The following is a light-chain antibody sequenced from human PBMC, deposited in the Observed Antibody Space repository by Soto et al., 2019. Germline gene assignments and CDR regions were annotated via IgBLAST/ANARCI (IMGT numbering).Light chain of an antibody. CDR3: QSYDSSLSGSVV. J-gene: IGLJ2*01. V-gene: IGLV1-40*01. CDR2: GNS. Sequence: SVLTQPPSVSGAPGQRVTISCTGSSSNIGAGYDVHWYQHLPGTAPKLLMYGNSIRPSGVPDRFSGSRSGTSASLAITGLQAEDEAHYYCQSYDSSLSGSVVFGGGTKLTVL. CDR1: SSNIGAGYD.